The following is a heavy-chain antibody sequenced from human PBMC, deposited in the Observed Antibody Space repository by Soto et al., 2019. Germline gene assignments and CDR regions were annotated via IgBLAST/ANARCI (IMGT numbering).Heavy chain of an antibody. CDR2: ISSSSSYI. CDR1: GFTFSSYS. J-gene: IGHJ4*02. D-gene: IGHD4-17*01. CDR3: ARGPPRGDYGDYIGY. Sequence: GVLRLSCAASGFTFSSYSMNWVRQAPGKGLEWVSSISSSSSYIYYADSVKGRFTISRDNAKNSLYLQMNSLRAEDTAVYYCARGPPRGDYGDYIGYWGQGTLVTVSS. V-gene: IGHV3-21*01.